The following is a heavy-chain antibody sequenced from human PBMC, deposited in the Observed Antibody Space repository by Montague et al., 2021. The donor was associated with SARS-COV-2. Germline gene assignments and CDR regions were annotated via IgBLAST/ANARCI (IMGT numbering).Heavy chain of an antibody. CDR3: AKDRPPLRSGMTEG. J-gene: IGHJ4*02. CDR1: GFTFSNYD. Sequence: SLRLSCAASGFTFSNYDMTWVRQAPGKGLEWVSSSGFRGATYYADSVKGRFTISRDNSKNTMYLQMNSLRGEDAAVYYCAKDRPPLRSGMTEGWGQGTLVTVSS. D-gene: IGHD5-12*01. CDR2: SGFRGAT. V-gene: IGHV3-23*01.